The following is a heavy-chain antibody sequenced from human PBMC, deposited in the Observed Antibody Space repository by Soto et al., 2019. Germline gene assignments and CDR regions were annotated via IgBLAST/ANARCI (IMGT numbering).Heavy chain of an antibody. Sequence: QVPLVQSGAEVKKPGASVKVSCKASGYTFTSYAMHWVRQAPGQRLEWMGWINAGNGNTKYSQKFQARVTITRDTSASTADMELSSLRSEDTAVYYCARGKYYGSGSPLGYWGQGTLVTVSS. CDR2: INAGNGNT. J-gene: IGHJ4*02. V-gene: IGHV1-3*01. D-gene: IGHD3-10*01. CDR1: GYTFTSYA. CDR3: ARGKYYGSGSPLGY.